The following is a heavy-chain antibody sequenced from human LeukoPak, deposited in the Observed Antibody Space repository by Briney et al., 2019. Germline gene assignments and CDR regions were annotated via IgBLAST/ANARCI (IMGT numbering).Heavy chain of an antibody. J-gene: IGHJ3*02. D-gene: IGHD1-26*01. CDR3: ARGYSGSPGASDI. CDR1: GGSISSSGYY. CDR2: IYTSGST. Sequence: SETLSLTCTVSGGSISSSGYYWGWIRQPPGKGLEWIGRIYTSGSTNYNPSLKSRVTMSVDTSKNQFSLKLSSVTAADTAVYYCARGYSGSPGASDIWGQGTMVTVSS. V-gene: IGHV4-39*07.